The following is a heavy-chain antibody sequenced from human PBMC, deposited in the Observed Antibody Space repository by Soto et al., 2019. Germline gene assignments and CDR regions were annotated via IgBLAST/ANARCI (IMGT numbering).Heavy chain of an antibody. CDR3: ARGSRPAMVTGY. D-gene: IGHD5-18*01. Sequence: ASVKVSCKATEYTFTGYYMHWVRQAPGQGLEWMGWINPNSGGTNYAQKFQGRVTMTRDTSISTAYMELSRLRSDDTAVYYCARGSRPAMVTGYWGQGTLVTVSS. V-gene: IGHV1-2*02. CDR1: EYTFTGYY. CDR2: INPNSGGT. J-gene: IGHJ4*02.